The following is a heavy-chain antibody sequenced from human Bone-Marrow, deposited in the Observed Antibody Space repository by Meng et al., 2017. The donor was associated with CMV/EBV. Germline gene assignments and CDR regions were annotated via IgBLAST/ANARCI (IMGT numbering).Heavy chain of an antibody. V-gene: IGHV4-30-4*08. D-gene: IGHD1-26*01. Sequence: CTGSGCSISSGDYYWSWIRQPPGKGLEWIGYIYYSGSTYYNPSLKSRVTISVDTSKNQFSLKLSSVTAADTAVYYCAKSDYIGYFDYWGQGTLVTVSS. CDR3: AKSDYIGYFDY. CDR2: IYYSGST. J-gene: IGHJ4*02. CDR1: GCSISSGDYY.